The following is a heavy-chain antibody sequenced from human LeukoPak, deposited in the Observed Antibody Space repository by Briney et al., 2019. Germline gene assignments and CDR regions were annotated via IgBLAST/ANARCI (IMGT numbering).Heavy chain of an antibody. Sequence: SETLSLTCTVSGGSLSSYYWSWIRQPPGKGLEWIGYIYYSGSTNYNPSLKSRLTISVDTSKNQFSLKLSSVTAADTAVYYCVRVGIRAAAQANFDYWGQGALVTVSS. J-gene: IGHJ4*02. CDR2: IYYSGST. D-gene: IGHD6-13*01. V-gene: IGHV4-59*01. CDR1: GGSLSSYY. CDR3: VRVGIRAAAQANFDY.